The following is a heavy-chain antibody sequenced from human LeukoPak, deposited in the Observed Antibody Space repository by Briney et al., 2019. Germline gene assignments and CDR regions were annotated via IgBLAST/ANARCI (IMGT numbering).Heavy chain of an antibody. Sequence: PGGSLRLPCAASGFIFSDYGMHWVRQAPGKGLEWVTMVRNDGGDKYYADSVRGRFTISRDNSKNTLYLQMNSLRPEDTAVYYCAKHYYGSGSQKYYFDYWGQGTLVTVSS. CDR3: AKHYYGSGSQKYYFDY. V-gene: IGHV3-30*02. CDR1: GFIFSDYG. J-gene: IGHJ4*02. CDR2: VRNDGGDK. D-gene: IGHD3-10*01.